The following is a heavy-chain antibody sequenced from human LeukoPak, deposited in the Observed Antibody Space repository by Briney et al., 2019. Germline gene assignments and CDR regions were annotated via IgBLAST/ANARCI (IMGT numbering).Heavy chain of an antibody. V-gene: IGHV3-66*01. CDR1: GFIVRSNH. J-gene: IGHJ4*02. CDR2: IYSGGST. Sequence: GGSLRLSCEASGFIVRSNHMSWVRQAPGKGLEWVSLIYSGGSTYYAGSVKGRFTISRDNSKNTLYLQLNSLRAEDTAVYYCTKLGYWGQGTLVTVSS. CDR3: TKLGY. D-gene: IGHD6-13*01.